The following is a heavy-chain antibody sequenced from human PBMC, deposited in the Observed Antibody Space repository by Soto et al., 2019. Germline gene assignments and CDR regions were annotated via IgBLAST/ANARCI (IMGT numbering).Heavy chain of an antibody. CDR1: GFSLTTRGVG. CDR3: AYTMRGSTWSGPDLTPYFQH. D-gene: IGHD6-13*01. V-gene: IGHV2-5*02. J-gene: IGHJ1*01. CDR2: IYWDDDE. Sequence: ESGPTLVNPTQTLTLTCTFSGFSLTTRGVGVGWIRQPPGKALEWLALIYWDDDERYSPSLKSRLTITKDTSKNQVVLTMTNMDPVDSATYYCAYTMRGSTWSGPDLTPYFQHWGQGTLVTVSS.